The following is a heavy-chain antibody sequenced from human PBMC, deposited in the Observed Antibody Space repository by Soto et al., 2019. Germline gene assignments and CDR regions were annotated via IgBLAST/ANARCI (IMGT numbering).Heavy chain of an antibody. Sequence: GGSLRLSCATSGFILSDCAMNWVRQAPGKGLEWVSYISSSSSVIDYADSVKGRFTVSRDNARNSLYLQMNSLRAEDTAVYYCARGRLLGDFWSGYLDLFDDWGPGTLVTVSS. J-gene: IGHJ4*02. D-gene: IGHD3-3*01. CDR1: GFILSDCA. V-gene: IGHV3-48*01. CDR3: ARGRLLGDFWSGYLDLFDD. CDR2: ISSSSSVI.